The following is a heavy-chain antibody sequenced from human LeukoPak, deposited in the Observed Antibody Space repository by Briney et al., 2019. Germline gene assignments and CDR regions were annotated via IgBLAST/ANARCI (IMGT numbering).Heavy chain of an antibody. CDR1: GFTLSRYS. CDR3: ARDQWLDY. Sequence: KAGGSLRLSCDVFGFTLSRYSMNWVRQAPGKGLEWVSFIGTSGNTIYYADSVKGRFTVSRDNAKNSLYLQMNSLRVEDTAVYYCARDQWLDYWGQGTLVTVSS. CDR2: IGTSGNTI. V-gene: IGHV3-48*01. D-gene: IGHD6-19*01. J-gene: IGHJ4*02.